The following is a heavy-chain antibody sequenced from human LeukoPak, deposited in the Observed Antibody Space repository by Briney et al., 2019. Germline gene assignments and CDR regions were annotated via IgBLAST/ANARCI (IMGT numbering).Heavy chain of an antibody. D-gene: IGHD3-3*01. CDR2: IIPIFVTA. J-gene: IGHJ6*02. CDR1: GGTFSSYA. Sequence: ASVKVSCKASGGTFSSYAISWVRQAPGQGGEWMGGIIPIFVTANYAQKFQGRVTITADESTSTAYMELSSLRSEDTAVYYCARRYYDFWSGYYPIVYYYYGMDVWGQGTTVTVSS. V-gene: IGHV1-69*13. CDR3: ARRYYDFWSGYYPIVYYYYGMDV.